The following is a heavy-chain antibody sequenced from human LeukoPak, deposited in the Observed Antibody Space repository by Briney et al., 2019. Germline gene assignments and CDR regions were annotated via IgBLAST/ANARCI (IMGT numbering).Heavy chain of an antibody. Sequence: ASVKVSCKASGYTFTTYDINWVRQAAGRGLEWMGWMSPKNGNAGYAQKFQGRLTMTRTTSTSTAYMELSSLTSEDTAVYYCARTPTGGDIDYWGQGTLVTVSS. CDR3: ARTPTGGDIDY. V-gene: IGHV1-8*01. J-gene: IGHJ4*02. CDR1: GYTFTTYD. D-gene: IGHD2-21*02. CDR2: MSPKNGNA.